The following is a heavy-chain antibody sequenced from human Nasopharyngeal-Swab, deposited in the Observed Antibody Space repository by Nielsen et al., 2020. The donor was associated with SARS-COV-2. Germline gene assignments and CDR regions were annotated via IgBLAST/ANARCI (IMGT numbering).Heavy chain of an antibody. J-gene: IGHJ6*02. D-gene: IGHD3-3*01. V-gene: IGHV3-7*01. Sequence: GESLKISCAASGFTFSGYWMSWVRQVPGKGLEWVANIKQDASEMYYVDSVKGRFTISRDNAKNSLYLQMNSLRAEDTAVYYCARGEDNFWSGYSFYYYGMDVWGQGTTVTVSS. CDR1: GFTFSGYW. CDR3: ARGEDNFWSGYSFYYYGMDV. CDR2: IKQDASEM.